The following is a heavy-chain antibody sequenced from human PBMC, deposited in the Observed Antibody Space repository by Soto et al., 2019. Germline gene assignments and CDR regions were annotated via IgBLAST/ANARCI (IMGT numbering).Heavy chain of an antibody. CDR2: ISTAVGAT. CDR3: AKDRTAAARNFDY. J-gene: IGHJ4*02. V-gene: IGHV3-23*01. CDR1: GFTFSNHA. Sequence: GGSLRLSCAVSGFTFSNHAMSWVRQAPGKGLEWVSAISTAVGATYYADSVKGRFTISRADSNNTLYLQMNSLRAEDTAVYYCAKDRTAAARNFDYWGQGTLVTVSS. D-gene: IGHD6-13*01.